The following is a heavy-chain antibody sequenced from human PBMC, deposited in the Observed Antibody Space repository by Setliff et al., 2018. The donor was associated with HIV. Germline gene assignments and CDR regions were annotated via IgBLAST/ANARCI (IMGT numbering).Heavy chain of an antibody. CDR1: GFNFRSYG. D-gene: IGHD5-12*01. J-gene: IGHJ5*02. CDR2: IKSKTDGGTT. CDR3: TTEDPWLRFGH. V-gene: IGHV3-15*01. Sequence: LRLSCAASGFNFRSYGMTWVRQAPGKGLDWVGHIKSKTDGGTTDYAAPVKGRFTISRDDSKTTLYLQMNSLKTEDTAVYYCTTEDPWLRFGHWGQGTLVTVSS.